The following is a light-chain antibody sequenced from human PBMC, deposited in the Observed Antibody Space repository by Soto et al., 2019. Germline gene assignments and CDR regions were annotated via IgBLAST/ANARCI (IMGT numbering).Light chain of an antibody. CDR3: QQYYNWPWT. J-gene: IGKJ1*01. CDR2: GAS. V-gene: IGKV3-15*01. Sequence: EIEMMQSPAPLSVSPGGRAILSCRASQTISGTLAWYQQIPGQAPRLLIHGASTRAPGFPARFSGSGSGVDFTHTITGLQSEDFAVYYCQQYYNWPWTLGQGTKAAIK. CDR1: QTISGT.